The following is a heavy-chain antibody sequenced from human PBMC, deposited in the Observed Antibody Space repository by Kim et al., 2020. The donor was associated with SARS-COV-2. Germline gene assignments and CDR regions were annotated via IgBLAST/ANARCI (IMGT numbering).Heavy chain of an antibody. CDR3: ARDLRYSSRGSSWFDP. J-gene: IGHJ5*02. V-gene: IGHV1-69*04. D-gene: IGHD6-13*01. Sequence: KFQGGVTITADKSTSTAYMELSSLRSEDTAVYYCARDLRYSSRGSSWFDPWGQGTLVTVSS.